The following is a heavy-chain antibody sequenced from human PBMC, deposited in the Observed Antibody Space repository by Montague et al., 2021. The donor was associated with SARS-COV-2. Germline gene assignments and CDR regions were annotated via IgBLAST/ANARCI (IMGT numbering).Heavy chain of an antibody. Sequence: SETLSLTCTVSGVSVTDYYWSWIRKPPGKGLEWVGDVLYNKGTNSNPSLKSRVAISVDTSKNQFSLRLTSVTAADPASSYCVRHPHYDGLNGPPDFWDQGTLVTVSS. V-gene: IGHV4-59*08. CDR2: VLYNKGT. D-gene: IGHD3-9*01. CDR1: GVSVTDYY. J-gene: IGHJ4*02. CDR3: VRHPHYDGLNGPPDF.